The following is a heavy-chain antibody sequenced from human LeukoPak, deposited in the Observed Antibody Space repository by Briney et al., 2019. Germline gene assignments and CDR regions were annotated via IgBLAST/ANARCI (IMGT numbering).Heavy chain of an antibody. CDR2: IYYSGST. J-gene: IGHJ3*02. CDR1: GGSISSGGYY. CDR3: ARSYYDFWSGYYKDAFDI. D-gene: IGHD3-3*01. Sequence: SQTLSLTCTVSGGSISSGGYYWSWIRQHPGKGLEWIGYIYYSGSTYYNPSLKSRVTISVDTSKNQLSLKLSSVTAADTAVYYCARSYYDFWSGYYKDAFDIWGQGTMVTVSS. V-gene: IGHV4-31*03.